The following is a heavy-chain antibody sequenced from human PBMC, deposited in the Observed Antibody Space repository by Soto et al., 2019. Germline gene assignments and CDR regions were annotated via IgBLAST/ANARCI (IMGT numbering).Heavy chain of an antibody. V-gene: IGHV3-15*01. CDR3: TTVPIVVVPAAIGTEDDAFDI. CDR1: GFTFSNAW. CDR2: IKSKTDGGTT. D-gene: IGHD2-2*01. J-gene: IGHJ3*02. Sequence: EVQLVESGGGLVKPGGSLRLSCAASGFTFSNAWMSWVRQAPGKGLEWVGRIKSKTDGGTTDYAAPVKGRFTISRDDSKNTLYLQMNSLKTEDTAVYYCTTVPIVVVPAAIGTEDDAFDIWGQGTMVTVSS.